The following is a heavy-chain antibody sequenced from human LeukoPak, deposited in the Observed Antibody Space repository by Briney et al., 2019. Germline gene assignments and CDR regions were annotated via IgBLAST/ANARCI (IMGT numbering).Heavy chain of an antibody. CDR2: IASDGNNR. CDR3: ARGRQEGATFFGY. V-gene: IGHV3-74*01. D-gene: IGHD1-26*01. Sequence: HPGGSLRLSCAASGFTFSSYWMNWVRQVPGKGLVWVSRIASDGNNRDYADSVKGRFTISRDNAKNTLYLQINSLRAEDTAVYYCARGRQEGATFFGYWGQGTLVTVSS. CDR1: GFTFSSYW. J-gene: IGHJ4*02.